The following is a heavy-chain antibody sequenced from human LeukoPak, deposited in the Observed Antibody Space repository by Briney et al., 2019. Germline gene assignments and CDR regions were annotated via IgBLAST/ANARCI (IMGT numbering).Heavy chain of an antibody. V-gene: IGHV4-38-2*01. Sequence: RPSETLSLTCAVSGYSISSGYYWGWIRQPPGKGLEWIGSIYHSGSTYYNPSLKSRVTISVDTSKNQFSLKLSSVTAADTAVYYCAGPKAMIVVSAFDIWGQGTMVTVSS. D-gene: IGHD3-22*01. J-gene: IGHJ3*02. CDR3: AGPKAMIVVSAFDI. CDR2: IYHSGST. CDR1: GYSISSGYY.